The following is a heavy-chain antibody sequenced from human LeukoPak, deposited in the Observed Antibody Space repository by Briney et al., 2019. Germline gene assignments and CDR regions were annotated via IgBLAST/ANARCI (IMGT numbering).Heavy chain of an antibody. CDR3: ANDFAIAAAGNDY. CDR2: ISSSSSYI. CDR1: GFTFSSYS. V-gene: IGHV3-21*01. J-gene: IGHJ4*02. D-gene: IGHD6-13*01. Sequence: GGSLRLSCAASGFTFSSYSMNWVRQAPGKGLEWVSSISSSSSYIYYADSVKGRFTISRDNAKNSLYLQMNSLRAEDTAVYYCANDFAIAAAGNDYWGQGTLVTVSS.